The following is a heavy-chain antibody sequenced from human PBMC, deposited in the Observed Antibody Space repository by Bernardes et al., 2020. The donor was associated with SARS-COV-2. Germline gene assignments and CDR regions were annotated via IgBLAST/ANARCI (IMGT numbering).Heavy chain of an antibody. J-gene: IGHJ6*02. V-gene: IGHV4-34*01. CDR3: ARGMYYDFWSGYSNYYGMDV. Sequence: TLSLTCAVYGGSFSGYYWSWIRQPPGKGLEWIGEINHSGSTNYNPSLKSRVTISVDTSKNQFSLKLSSVTAADTAVYYCARGMYYDFWSGYSNYYGMDVWGQGTTVTVSS. CDR2: INHSGST. CDR1: GGSFSGYY. D-gene: IGHD3-3*01.